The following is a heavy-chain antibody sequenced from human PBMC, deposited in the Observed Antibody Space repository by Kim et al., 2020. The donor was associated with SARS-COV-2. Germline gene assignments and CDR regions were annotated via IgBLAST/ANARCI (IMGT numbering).Heavy chain of an antibody. J-gene: IGHJ3*02. CDR3: ARDLGWAAADHAFDI. Sequence: GGSLRLSCAASGFTFSDYYMSWIRQAPGKGLEWVSYISSSGSTIYYADSVKGRFTISRDNAKNSLYLQMNSLRAEDTAVYYCARDLGWAAADHAFDIWGQGTMVTVSS. D-gene: IGHD6-13*01. CDR2: ISSSGSTI. CDR1: GFTFSDYY. V-gene: IGHV3-11*04.